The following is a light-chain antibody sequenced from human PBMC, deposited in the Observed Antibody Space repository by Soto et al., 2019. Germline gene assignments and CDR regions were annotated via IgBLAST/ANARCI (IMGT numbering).Light chain of an antibody. Sequence: ELVMTQSPATLSVSPGERATLSCRASQTVASKLAWYQQKPGQAPRLLIHGASSRANRVPARFSGSGSGTEFTLTIRSLQSEDFAVYYCQQYHNWPPQYTFGQGTKLQIE. V-gene: IGKV3-15*01. CDR3: QQYHNWPPQYT. J-gene: IGKJ2*01. CDR1: QTVASK. CDR2: GAS.